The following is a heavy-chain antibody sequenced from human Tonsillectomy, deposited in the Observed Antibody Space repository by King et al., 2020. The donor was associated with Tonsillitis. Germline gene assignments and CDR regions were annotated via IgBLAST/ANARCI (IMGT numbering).Heavy chain of an antibody. CDR2: IRYDGSKK. CDR3: AKDRDGDYEDIFDY. J-gene: IGHJ4*02. CDR1: GFTFSSYG. Sequence: VQLVESGGGVVQPGGSLRLSCAASGFTFSSYGMHWVRQAPGKGLEWVAFIRYDGSKKYYADSVKGRFTISRDNSKNTLYVQMNSLRVEDTAVYYCAKDRDGDYEDIFDYWGQGTLVTVTS. V-gene: IGHV3-30*02. D-gene: IGHD4-17*01.